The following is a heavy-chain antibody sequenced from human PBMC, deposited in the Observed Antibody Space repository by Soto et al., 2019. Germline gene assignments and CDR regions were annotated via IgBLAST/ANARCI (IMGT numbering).Heavy chain of an antibody. V-gene: IGHV1-69*06. D-gene: IGHD5-12*01. CDR1: GDTFHRHA. CDR2: IIPMFGTA. Sequence: QVQLVQSGAEVKKPGSSVKVSCKGSGDTFHRHALSWVRQAPGQGLEWMGGIIPMFGTANYAQKIQGRVTITADTSTSTAYMELSSLRFEDTAFYYCAVIGYDLDYWGQGTLVAVSS. J-gene: IGHJ4*02. CDR3: AVIGYDLDY.